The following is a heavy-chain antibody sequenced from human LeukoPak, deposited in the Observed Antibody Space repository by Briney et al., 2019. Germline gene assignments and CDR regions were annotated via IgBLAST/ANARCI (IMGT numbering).Heavy chain of an antibody. Sequence: GESLKISCKGSGSSFTGYWIGWVRQMPGKSLEWMGIIYPGVSDTRYSPSFPGQVSIAGDRTISTTCLRWSCLKGSDTAIYYCARLRYFGSGNYSSFFDGWGQGTLVTV. V-gene: IGHV5-51*01. D-gene: IGHD3-10*01. CDR1: GSSFTGYW. J-gene: IGHJ4*02. CDR3: ARLRYFGSGNYSSFFDG. CDR2: IYPGVSDT.